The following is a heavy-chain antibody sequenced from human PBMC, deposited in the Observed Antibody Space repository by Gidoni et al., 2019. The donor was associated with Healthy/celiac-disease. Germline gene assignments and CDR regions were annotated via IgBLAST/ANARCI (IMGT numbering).Heavy chain of an antibody. D-gene: IGHD4-17*01. CDR3: TSAPESHYGDYYYYYYGMDV. V-gene: IGHV3-49*03. CDR1: GFNFGDYA. CDR2: IRSKAYGGTT. J-gene: IGHJ6*02. Sequence: EVQLVESGGGLVQPGRSLRLPCTASGFNFGDYAMSWFRQAPGKGLEWVGFIRSKAYGGTTEYAASVKGRLTISRDDSKSIAYLQMNSLKTEDTAVYYCTSAPESHYGDYYYYYYGMDVWGQGTTVTVSS.